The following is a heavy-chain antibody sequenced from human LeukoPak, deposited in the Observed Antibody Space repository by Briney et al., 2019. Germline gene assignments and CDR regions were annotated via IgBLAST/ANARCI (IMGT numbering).Heavy chain of an antibody. CDR2: MSHSGST. D-gene: IGHD3-3*01. CDR1: GGAFSGDY. J-gene: IGHJ5*02. V-gene: IGHV4-34*01. CDR3: ARDSYDFWSGYSIGWFDP. Sequence: KPSENLSLTCAVDGGAFSGDYWAWIRQPPGEGLKWIGGMSHSGSTNNNPSLQTRVTISVDTAKNQSSLKLSSVTAADTAVYYCARDSYDFWSGYSIGWFDPWGQGTLVTVSS.